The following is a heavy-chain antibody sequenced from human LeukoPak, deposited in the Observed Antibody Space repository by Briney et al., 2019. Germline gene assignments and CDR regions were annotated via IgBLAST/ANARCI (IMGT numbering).Heavy chain of an antibody. D-gene: IGHD6-13*01. Sequence: SETLSLTCAVYGGSFSGYYWSWIRQPPGKGLEWIGEINHSGSTNYNLSLKRRVTISVDTSKNQFSLKLSSVTAADTAVYYCARGSGIAAALYYYGMDVWGQGTTVTVSS. CDR1: GGSFSGYY. CDR3: ARGSGIAAALYYYGMDV. J-gene: IGHJ6*02. V-gene: IGHV4-34*01. CDR2: INHSGST.